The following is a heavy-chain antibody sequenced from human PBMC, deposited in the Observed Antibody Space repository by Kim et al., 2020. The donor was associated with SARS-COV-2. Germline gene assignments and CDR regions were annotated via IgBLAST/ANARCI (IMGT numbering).Heavy chain of an antibody. Sequence: GGSLRLSCAASGFTFSSYGMHWVRQAPGKGLEWVAVISYDGSNKYYADSVKGRFTISRDNSKNTLYLQMNSLRAEDTAVYYCARRGSGSGVFDYWGQGTL. CDR3: ARRGSGSGVFDY. V-gene: IGHV3-33*05. CDR2: ISYDGSNK. D-gene: IGHD3-10*01. CDR1: GFTFSSYG. J-gene: IGHJ4*02.